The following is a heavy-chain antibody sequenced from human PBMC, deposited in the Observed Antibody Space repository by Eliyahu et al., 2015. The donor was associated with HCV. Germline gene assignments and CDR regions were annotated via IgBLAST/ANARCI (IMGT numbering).Heavy chain of an antibody. CDR3: AGHRGYSGYGYYGMDV. CDR1: GFALSSYS. D-gene: IGHD5-12*01. V-gene: IGHV3-21*01. J-gene: IGHJ6*02. Sequence: EVQLVESGGGLVKPGGSLRLSCAASGFALSSYSMNWVRQAPGKGLEWVSSISTSISYIYYADSVKGRFTISRDNAENSLYLQMNSLRAEDTAVYYCAGHRGYSGYGYYGMDVWGQGTTVTVSS. CDR2: ISTSISYI.